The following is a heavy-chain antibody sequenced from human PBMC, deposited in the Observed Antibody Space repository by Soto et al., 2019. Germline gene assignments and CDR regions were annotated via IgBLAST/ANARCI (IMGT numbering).Heavy chain of an antibody. CDR3: ARRGSGSYYDY. CDR2: ISGSGGST. J-gene: IGHJ4*02. D-gene: IGHD1-26*01. V-gene: IGHV3-23*01. Sequence: EVQLLESGGGLVQPGGSLRLSCVASGFTFSSYAMRWVRQAPVKGLEWVSAISGSGGSTYYADSVKGRFTISRDNSKNTLYLQMNSLRAEDTAVYYCARRGSGSYYDYWGQGTPVTPSS. CDR1: GFTFSSYA.